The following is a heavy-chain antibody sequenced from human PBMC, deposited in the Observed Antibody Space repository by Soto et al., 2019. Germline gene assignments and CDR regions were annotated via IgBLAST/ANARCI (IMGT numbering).Heavy chain of an antibody. CDR3: GRDLLVTILGVVTRVGMDV. CDR2: IYGGGST. J-gene: IGHJ6*02. D-gene: IGHD3-3*01. Sequence: EVQLAETGGGLIQPGGSLRLSCAASGFTVSSSYMSWVRQAPGKGLEWVSVIYGGGSTFYADSVRGRFTISRDNSKNTLYLQMNSRRAEDTAVYYCGRDLLVTILGVVTRVGMDVWGQGTTVTVSS. CDR1: GFTVSSSY. V-gene: IGHV3-53*02.